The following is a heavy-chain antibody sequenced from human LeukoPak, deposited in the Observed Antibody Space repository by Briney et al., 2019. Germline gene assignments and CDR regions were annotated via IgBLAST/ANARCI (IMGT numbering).Heavy chain of an antibody. V-gene: IGHV1-18*01. J-gene: IGHJ6*02. Sequence: ASVKVSCKASGGTFSSYAISWVRQAPGQGLEWMGWISAYNGNTNYAQKLQGRVTMTTDTSTSTAYMELRSLRSDDTAVYYCARVSGDSSGWKTGMDVWGQGTTVTVSS. CDR3: ARVSGDSSGWKTGMDV. CDR1: GGTFSSYA. D-gene: IGHD6-19*01. CDR2: ISAYNGNT.